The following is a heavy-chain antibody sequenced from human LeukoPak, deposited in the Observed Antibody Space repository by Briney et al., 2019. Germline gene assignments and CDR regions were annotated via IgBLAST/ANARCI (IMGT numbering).Heavy chain of an antibody. CDR3: ARHLLWFGELSGGFDY. D-gene: IGHD3-10*01. V-gene: IGHV3-30*02. J-gene: IGHJ4*02. CDR2: IHYDGGYN. Sequence: GGSLRLSCAASGFTFNTHDMHWVRQAPGKGLEWVTFIHYDGGYNYYADSVKGRFTISRDNSRNTLYLQMNSLRAEDTAVYYCARHLLWFGELSGGFDYWGQGTLVTVSS. CDR1: GFTFNTHD.